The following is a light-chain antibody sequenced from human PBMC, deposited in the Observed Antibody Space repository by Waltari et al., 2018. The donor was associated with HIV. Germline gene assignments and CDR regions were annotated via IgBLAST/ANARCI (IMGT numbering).Light chain of an antibody. J-gene: IGLJ1*01. Sequence: QSALTQPASVSGSPGQSITISCTGTNSDLGRSDFVSWYQQYPGKAPRLIISDVRNRPSGISSRFSGSKYGYTASLTISGLRAEDEADYFCSSWTSSTTLVFGTGTKVTVL. CDR2: DVR. CDR3: SSWTSSTTLV. V-gene: IGLV2-14*01. CDR1: NSDLGRSDF.